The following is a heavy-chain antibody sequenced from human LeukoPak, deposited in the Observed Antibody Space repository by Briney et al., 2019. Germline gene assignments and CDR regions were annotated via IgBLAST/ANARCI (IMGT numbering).Heavy chain of an antibody. CDR1: GYTFTGYY. D-gene: IGHD2-2*01. CDR2: INPNSGGT. V-gene: IGHV1-2*02. J-gene: IGHJ6*03. Sequence: GASVKVSCKASGYTFTGYYMHWVRQAPGQGLEWMGWINPNSGGTNYAQKFQGRVTITADKSTSTAYMELSSLRSEDTAVYYCARDTRDIVVVPAPPDSDYYYYMDVWGKGTTVTVSS. CDR3: ARDTRDIVVVPAPPDSDYYYYMDV.